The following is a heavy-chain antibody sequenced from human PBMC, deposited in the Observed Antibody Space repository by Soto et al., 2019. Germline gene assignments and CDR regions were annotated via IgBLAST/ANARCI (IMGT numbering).Heavy chain of an antibody. Sequence: PGGSLRHSWAASGFTFSSYAMSWVRQAPGKGLEWVSAISGSGGSTYYADSVNGRFTISRDNSKNTLYLQMNSLRAEDTAVYYCAKKPTVTTLNWFDPWGQGTLLTVSS. CDR2: ISGSGGST. J-gene: IGHJ5*02. V-gene: IGHV3-23*01. D-gene: IGHD4-17*01. CDR1: GFTFSSYA. CDR3: AKKPTVTTLNWFDP.